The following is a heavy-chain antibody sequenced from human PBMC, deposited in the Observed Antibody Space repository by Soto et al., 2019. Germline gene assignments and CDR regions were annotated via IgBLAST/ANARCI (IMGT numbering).Heavy chain of an antibody. J-gene: IGHJ4*02. CDR2: INHSGST. D-gene: IGHD6-13*01. CDR3: ASGASRTLFDY. V-gene: IGHV4-34*01. CDR1: GGSFSGYY. Sequence: TSETLSLTCAVYGGSFSGYYWSWIRQPPGKGLEWIGEINHSGSTNYNPSLKSRVTISVDTSKNQFSLKLSSVTAADTAVYYCASGASRTLFDYWGQGTLVTVSS.